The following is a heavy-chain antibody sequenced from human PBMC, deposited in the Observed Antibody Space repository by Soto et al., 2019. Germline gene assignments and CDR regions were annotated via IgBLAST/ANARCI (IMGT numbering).Heavy chain of an antibody. CDR3: AKVGPAVVVPAAFRYMDV. J-gene: IGHJ6*03. V-gene: IGHV3-74*01. CDR1: GFNFNFYW. CDR2: INGDGSTT. Sequence: GGSLRLSCAASGFNFNFYWMHWVRQAPGKGLVWVSRINGDGSTTDYADSVKGRFTISRDNAKNALFLQMDSLRAEDTAVYYCAKVGPAVVVPAAFRYMDVWGKGTTVTVSS. D-gene: IGHD2-2*01.